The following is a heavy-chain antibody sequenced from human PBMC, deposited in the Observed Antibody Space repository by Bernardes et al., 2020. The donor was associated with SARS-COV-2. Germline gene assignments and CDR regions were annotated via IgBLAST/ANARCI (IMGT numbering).Heavy chain of an antibody. CDR2: ISGSGGST. D-gene: IGHD3-9*01. CDR3: AKDIKPYDILTGFDY. V-gene: IGHV3-23*01. J-gene: IGHJ4*02. CDR1: GFTFSRYA. Sequence: GGSLSRSCAASGFTFSRYAMRWVRPAPGKGLEWVSAISGSGGSTYYADSVKGRFTISRDNSKNTLYLQMNSLRAEDTAVYYCAKDIKPYDILTGFDYWGQGTLVTVSS.